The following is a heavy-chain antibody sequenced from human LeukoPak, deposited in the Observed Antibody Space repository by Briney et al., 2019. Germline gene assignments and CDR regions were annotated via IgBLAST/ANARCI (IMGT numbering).Heavy chain of an antibody. D-gene: IGHD6-19*01. Sequence: GGSLRLSCAASGFTFSSYAMSWVRQAPGKGLEWVSTISGSGGSTYYADSVKGRFTISRDNSKNTLYLQMNSLRAEDTAVYYCAKDPPVYSSGWPFDYWGQGTLVTVSS. CDR2: ISGSGGST. CDR1: GFTFSSYA. CDR3: AKDPPVYSSGWPFDY. V-gene: IGHV3-23*01. J-gene: IGHJ4*02.